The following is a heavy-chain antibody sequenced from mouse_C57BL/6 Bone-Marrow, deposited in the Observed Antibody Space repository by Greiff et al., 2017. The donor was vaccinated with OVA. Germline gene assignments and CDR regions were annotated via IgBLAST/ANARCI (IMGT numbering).Heavy chain of an antibody. CDR3: ARSIYYDYDGPLYYAMDY. CDR1: GYTFTSYW. V-gene: IGHV1-50*01. D-gene: IGHD2-4*01. Sequence: QVQLQQPGAELVKPGASVKLSCKASGYTFTSYWMQWVKQRPGQGLEWIGEIDPSYCYPNYNQKFKGKATLTVDTSSSTAYMQLSRLTSEDSAVYYCARSIYYDYDGPLYYAMDYWGQGTSVTVSS. J-gene: IGHJ4*01. CDR2: IDPSYCYP.